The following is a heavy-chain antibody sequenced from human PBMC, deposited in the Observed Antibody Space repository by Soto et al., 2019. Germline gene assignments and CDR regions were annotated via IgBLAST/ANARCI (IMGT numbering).Heavy chain of an antibody. CDR3: AKDISLRGWVDLVVEY. Sequence: EVQLVESGGGWVQPGRSLRLSCAASGFTFDVYAMHCVRQAPGKGLEWVSGINYNSCSVGYAATVKGRFTISRDNAKNSLHLQMSSLRAEDTAVYYCAKDISLRGWVDLVVEYWGQGTLVTVSP. V-gene: IGHV3-9*01. D-gene: IGHD1-26*01. J-gene: IGHJ4*02. CDR1: GFTFDVYA. CDR2: INYNSCSV.